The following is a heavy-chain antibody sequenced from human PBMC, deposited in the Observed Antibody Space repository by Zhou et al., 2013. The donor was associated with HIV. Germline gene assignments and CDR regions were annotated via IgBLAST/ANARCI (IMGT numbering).Heavy chain of an antibody. V-gene: IGHV4-39*01. Sequence: VQLQESGPGLVKPSETLSLTCTVSGGSVSSRSYYWGWIRQPPGKGLEWIGSIYYSGSTYYNPSLKSRVTISVDTSKNQFSLRLSSVTAADTAVYYCATRSKYDYVWGSYLLFDYWGQGTLVTVSS. D-gene: IGHD3-16*02. CDR1: GGSVSSRSYY. CDR2: IYYSGST. CDR3: ATRSKYDYVWGSYLLFDY. J-gene: IGHJ4*02.